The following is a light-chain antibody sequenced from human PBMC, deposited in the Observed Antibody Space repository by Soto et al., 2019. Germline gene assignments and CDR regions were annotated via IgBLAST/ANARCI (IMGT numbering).Light chain of an antibody. CDR2: GNS. J-gene: IGLJ2*01. Sequence: QSVLTQPPSVSGAPGQRVTISCTGSSSNIGAGYAVHWYQQLPGTAPKLLIYGNSNRPSGVPDRFSGSKSGTSASLAINGLKAEDEADYYCQSYDSSLSVVFGGGTKVTVL. CDR1: SSNIGAGYA. V-gene: IGLV1-40*01. CDR3: QSYDSSLSVV.